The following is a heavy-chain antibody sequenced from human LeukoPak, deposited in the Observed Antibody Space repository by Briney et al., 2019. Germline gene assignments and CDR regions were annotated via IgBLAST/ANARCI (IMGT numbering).Heavy chain of an antibody. D-gene: IGHD3-10*01. Sequence: PGGSLRLSCAASGFTLSNAWMNWVRQAPGKGLEWVGLIKSKTNGETRDYAAPVKGRFTISRDDSDNTLYLQMNSLRAEDTAVYYCARGVAETFFDYWGQGTLVTVSS. J-gene: IGHJ4*02. CDR3: ARGVAETFFDY. V-gene: IGHV3-15*01. CDR1: GFTLSNAW. CDR2: IKSKTNGETR.